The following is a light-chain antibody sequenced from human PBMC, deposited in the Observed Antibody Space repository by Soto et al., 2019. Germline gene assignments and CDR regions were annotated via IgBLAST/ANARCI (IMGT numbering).Light chain of an antibody. J-gene: IGKJ2*01. CDR2: GAA. CDR1: QSVSTN. CDR3: QQYTPWPYT. Sequence: EIVMTQSPATLSVSPGERATLSCRASQSVSTNLAWFPQKPGQAPRLLIYGAATRATGIPARFSGSGSGTEFTLPISSLQSEDFAVCYCQQYTPWPYTFGQGTNLGIK. V-gene: IGKV3-15*01.